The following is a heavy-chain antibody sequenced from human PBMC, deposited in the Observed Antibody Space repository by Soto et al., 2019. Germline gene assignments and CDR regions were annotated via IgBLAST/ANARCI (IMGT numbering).Heavy chain of an antibody. D-gene: IGHD6-13*01. V-gene: IGHV1-2*02. CDR3: AQDLSRSWYSYFQH. CDR2: INPNSGGT. Sequence: ASVKVSCKASGYTFTGYYMHWVRQAPGQGLEWMGWINPNSGGTNYAQKFQGRVTMTRDTSISTAYMELSRLRSDDTAVYYCAQDLSRSWYSYFQHWGHGTVVTVSS. CDR1: GYTFTGYY. J-gene: IGHJ1*01.